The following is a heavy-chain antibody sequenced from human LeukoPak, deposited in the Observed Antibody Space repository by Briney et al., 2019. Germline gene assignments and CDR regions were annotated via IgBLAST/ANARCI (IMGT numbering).Heavy chain of an antibody. CDR2: INPNSGGT. J-gene: IGHJ4*02. Sequence: ASVKVSCKASGYISTGYYMHWVRQAPGQGLEWMGWINPNSGGTNYAQKFQGRVTMTRDTSISTAYMELSRLRSDDTAVYYCAREDYGDRRYSNWGQGALATVSS. CDR3: AREDYGDRRYSN. D-gene: IGHD4-17*01. V-gene: IGHV1-2*02. CDR1: GYISTGYY.